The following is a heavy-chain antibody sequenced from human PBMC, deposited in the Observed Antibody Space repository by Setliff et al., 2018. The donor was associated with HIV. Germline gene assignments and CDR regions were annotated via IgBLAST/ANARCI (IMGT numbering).Heavy chain of an antibody. V-gene: IGHV3-21*01. Sequence: LRLSCGASGFSFNSYNMNWVRQAPGKGLEWVSSISSSNTYIYYADSVEGRFTISRDNAKNPLYLQMNSLRAEDTAVYYCARQSYCSSTSCYHDAFDIWGQGTMVTVSS. J-gene: IGHJ3*02. CDR3: ARQSYCSSTSCYHDAFDI. CDR2: ISSSNTYI. D-gene: IGHD2-2*01. CDR1: GFSFNSYN.